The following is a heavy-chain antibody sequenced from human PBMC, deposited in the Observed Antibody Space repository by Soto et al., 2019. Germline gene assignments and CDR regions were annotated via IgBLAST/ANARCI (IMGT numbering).Heavy chain of an antibody. V-gene: IGHV5-10-1*01. CDR1: GYSFSSYW. Sequence: TGESLKISCKGSGYSFSSYWITWVRQMPGKGLEWMGRIDPSDSYTNYSPSFQGHVPISADKSISTAYLQWSSLKASDTAMYYCARQAIFGVIIIAFDIWGQGTMVTVSS. CDR2: IDPSDSYT. D-gene: IGHD3-3*01. J-gene: IGHJ3*02. CDR3: ARQAIFGVIIIAFDI.